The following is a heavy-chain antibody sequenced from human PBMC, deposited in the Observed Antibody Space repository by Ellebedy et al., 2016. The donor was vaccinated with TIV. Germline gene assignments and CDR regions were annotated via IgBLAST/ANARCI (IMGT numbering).Heavy chain of an antibody. J-gene: IGHJ4*02. D-gene: IGHD1-14*01. V-gene: IGHV4-61*01. CDR1: GGSVSSGSSY. CDR3: ARVPIGGGNLLFDF. CDR2: IYYSGGT. Sequence: MPSETLSLTCTVSGGSVSSGSSYWSWIRQPPGKGLEWIGYIYYSGGTHYNSSLKSRLTISVATPKSQFSLKLSSVTAADTAVYYCARVPIGGGNLLFDFWGQGTLVTVSS.